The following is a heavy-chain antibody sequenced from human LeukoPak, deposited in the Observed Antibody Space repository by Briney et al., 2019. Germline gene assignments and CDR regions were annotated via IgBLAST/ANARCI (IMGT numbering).Heavy chain of an antibody. D-gene: IGHD4-17*01. Sequence: SETLSLTCTVSGGSISSSSYYWGWIRQPPGKGLEWIGSIYHSGSTYYNPSLKSRVTISVDTSKNQFSLKLTSVTAADTAVYYCARAPGTTFDHWGHGNMVTVSS. CDR3: ARAPGTTFDH. CDR1: GGSISSSSYY. CDR2: IYHSGST. V-gene: IGHV4-39*07. J-gene: IGHJ4*01.